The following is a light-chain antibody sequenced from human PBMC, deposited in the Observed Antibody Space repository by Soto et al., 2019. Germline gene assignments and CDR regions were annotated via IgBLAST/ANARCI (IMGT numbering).Light chain of an antibody. Sequence: IVLTQSPATLSVSPGERATLSCRASQSVSSLLAWYQQKPRQAPRLLIYDTSTRATGIPARFSGSGSGTDFTLTISSLQSEDFAIYYCQQYNIWKYNFRQWTKVDI. J-gene: IGKJ2*01. CDR2: DTS. CDR3: QQYNIWKYN. V-gene: IGKV3-15*01. CDR1: QSVSSL.